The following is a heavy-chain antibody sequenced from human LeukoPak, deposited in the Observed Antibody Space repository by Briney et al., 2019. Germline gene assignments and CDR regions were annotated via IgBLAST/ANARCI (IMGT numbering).Heavy chain of an antibody. J-gene: IGHJ6*02. D-gene: IGHD3-16*01. Sequence: GGSLRLSCAASGFTFSSYAMQWVRQAPGKGLEWVAVVSYDGTNKYYADSVKGRFTISRDNAKNSLYLQMSNLRAEDTAVYFCARGGGLDVWGQGATVTVSS. CDR2: VSYDGTNK. V-gene: IGHV3-30*04. CDR1: GFTFSSYA. CDR3: ARGGGLDV.